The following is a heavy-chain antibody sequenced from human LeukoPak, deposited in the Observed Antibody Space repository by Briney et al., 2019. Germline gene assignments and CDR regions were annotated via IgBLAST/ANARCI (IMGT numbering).Heavy chain of an antibody. Sequence: GGSLRLSCAASGFTFSSYAMSWVRQAPGKGLEWVSAISGSGGSTYYADSVKGRFTISRDNAKNSLYLQMNSLRAEDTAVYYCARDRSLLLPDYWGQGTLVTVSS. V-gene: IGHV3-23*01. CDR2: ISGSGGST. CDR3: ARDRSLLLPDY. D-gene: IGHD3-22*01. CDR1: GFTFSSYA. J-gene: IGHJ4*02.